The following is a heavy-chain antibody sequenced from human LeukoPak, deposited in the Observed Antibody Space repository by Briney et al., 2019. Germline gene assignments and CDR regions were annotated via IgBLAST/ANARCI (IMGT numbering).Heavy chain of an antibody. D-gene: IGHD3-10*01. Sequence: ASVKVSCKASGGTFSSCAISWVRQAPGQGLEWMGGIIPIFGTANYAQKFQGRVTIIADKSTSTAYMELSSLRSEDTAVYYCAREYYGSGSYYNAPFDYWGQGTLVTVSS. J-gene: IGHJ4*02. CDR1: GGTFSSCA. V-gene: IGHV1-69*06. CDR3: AREYYGSGSYYNAPFDY. CDR2: IIPIFGTA.